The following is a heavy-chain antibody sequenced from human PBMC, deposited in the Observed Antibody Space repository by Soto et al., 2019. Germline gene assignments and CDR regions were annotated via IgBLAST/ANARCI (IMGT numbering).Heavy chain of an antibody. J-gene: IGHJ5*02. V-gene: IGHV3-53*01. CDR3: ARVITGWFDP. D-gene: IGHD3-22*01. Sequence: WGSLLVSCAASVFTVSINYMSLVRQAPGKGLEWVSVIYSGGSTYYADSVKGRFTISRDNSKKTLYLQMNSLRAEDTAVYYCARVITGWFDPWGQGTMVTVSS. CDR2: IYSGGST. CDR1: VFTVSINY.